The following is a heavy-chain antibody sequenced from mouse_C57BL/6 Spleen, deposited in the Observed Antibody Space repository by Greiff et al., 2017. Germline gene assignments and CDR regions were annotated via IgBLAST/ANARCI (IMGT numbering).Heavy chain of an antibody. D-gene: IGHD1-1*01. CDR1: GFYIKNTY. Sequence: VQLQQSVAELVRPGASVKLSCTASGFYIKNTYMHWVKQRPEQGLEWIGRIDPANGNTKYAPKFQGQATITADTSSNTAYLQLSSLTSEDTAIYYCALGHIGSVVATPFAYWGQGTLVTVSA. V-gene: IGHV14-3*01. CDR3: ALGHIGSVVATPFAY. J-gene: IGHJ3*01. CDR2: IDPANGNT.